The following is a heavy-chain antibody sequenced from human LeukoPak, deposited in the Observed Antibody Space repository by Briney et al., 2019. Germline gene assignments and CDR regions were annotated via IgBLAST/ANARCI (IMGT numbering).Heavy chain of an antibody. CDR1: GGSFSSYY. Sequence: SETLSLTCAVYGGSFSSYYWSWIRQPPGKGLEWIGYIYYSGSTNYNPSLKSRVTISVDTSKNQFSLKLRSVTAADTAVYYCARVTGYVIEDNFDYWGQGTLVTVSS. D-gene: IGHD2-15*01. V-gene: IGHV4-59*01. J-gene: IGHJ4*02. CDR2: IYYSGST. CDR3: ARVTGYVIEDNFDY.